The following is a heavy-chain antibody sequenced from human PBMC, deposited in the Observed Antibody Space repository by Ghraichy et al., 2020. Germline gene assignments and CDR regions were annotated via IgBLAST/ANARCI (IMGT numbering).Heavy chain of an antibody. V-gene: IGHV3-48*02. CDR2: ISSSSSTI. CDR1: GFTFSSYS. Sequence: LSLTCAASGFTFSSYSMNWVRQAPGKGLEWVSYISSSSSTIYYADSVKGRFTISRDNAKNSLYLQMNSLRDEDTAVYYCARELYYYDSSGEEDAFDIWGQGTMVTVSS. CDR3: ARELYYYDSSGEEDAFDI. J-gene: IGHJ3*02. D-gene: IGHD3-22*01.